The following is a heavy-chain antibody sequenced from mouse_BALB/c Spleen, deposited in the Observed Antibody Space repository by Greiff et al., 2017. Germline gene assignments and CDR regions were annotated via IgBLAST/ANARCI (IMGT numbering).Heavy chain of an antibody. J-gene: IGHJ4*01. CDR2: IWGDGST. Sequence: QVQLKESGPGLVAPSQSLSITCTVSGFSLTGYGVNWVRQPPGKGLEWLGMIWGDGSTDYNSALKSRLSISKDNSKSQVFLKMNSLQTDDTARYYCARDRYDYYYAMDYWGQGTSVTVSS. D-gene: IGHD2-14*01. V-gene: IGHV2-6-7*01. CDR1: GFSLTGYG. CDR3: ARDRYDYYYAMDY.